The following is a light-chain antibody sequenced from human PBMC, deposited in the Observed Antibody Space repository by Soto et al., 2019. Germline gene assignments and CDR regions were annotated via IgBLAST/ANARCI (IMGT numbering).Light chain of an antibody. CDR2: DPS. V-gene: IGKV3-11*01. J-gene: IGKJ2*01. CDR3: QQRSDWYT. CDR1: QSVSNY. Sequence: EIVLTQPPATLSLSPGERATLSCTASQSVSNYLAWYQLKPGQAPRLLIYDPSNRATGIPARFSGSGSGTDFSLSISSLESEDFAVYYCQQRSDWYTFGQGTKLQIK.